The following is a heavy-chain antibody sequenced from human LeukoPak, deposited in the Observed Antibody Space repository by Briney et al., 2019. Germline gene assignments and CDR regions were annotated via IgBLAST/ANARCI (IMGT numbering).Heavy chain of an antibody. CDR2: ISGSGGST. J-gene: IGHJ4*02. V-gene: IGHV3-23*01. CDR1: GFTFSSYA. CDR3: AKAKFRAQDSSPLDY. Sequence: PGGSLRLSCAASGFTFSSYAMSWVRQAPGKGLEWVSAISGSGGSTYYADSVKGRFTISRDNSKNTLYLQMNSLRAEDTAVYCCAKAKFRAQDSSPLDYWGQGTLVTVSS. D-gene: IGHD6-13*01.